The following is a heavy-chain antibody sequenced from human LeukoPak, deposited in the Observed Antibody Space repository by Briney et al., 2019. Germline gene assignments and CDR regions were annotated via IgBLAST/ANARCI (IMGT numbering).Heavy chain of an antibody. CDR2: ISWNSGSI. Sequence: PGGSLRLSCAASGFTFDDYAMHWVRQAPGKGLEWVSGISWNSGSIGYADSVKGRFTVSRDNARNSLSLQINSLRADDTAIYYCARDPVAYSYGTHWYFDLWGRGALVTVSS. CDR1: GFTFDDYA. D-gene: IGHD5-18*01. V-gene: IGHV3-9*01. CDR3: ARDPVAYSYGTHWYFDL. J-gene: IGHJ2*01.